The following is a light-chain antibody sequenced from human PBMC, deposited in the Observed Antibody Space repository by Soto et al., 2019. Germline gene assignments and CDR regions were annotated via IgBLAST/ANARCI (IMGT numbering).Light chain of an antibody. V-gene: IGLV2-11*01. CDR1: SSDVGGFNY. CDR2: DVS. Sequence: QSVLTQPRSVSGSPGQSVTISCTGTSSDVGGFNYVSWYQQHPGKDPKLMIYDVSGRPSGVPDRFSGSKSGNTASLTISGLQADDEADYYCCSYAGTYTYVFGTGTKLTVL. J-gene: IGLJ1*01. CDR3: CSYAGTYTYV.